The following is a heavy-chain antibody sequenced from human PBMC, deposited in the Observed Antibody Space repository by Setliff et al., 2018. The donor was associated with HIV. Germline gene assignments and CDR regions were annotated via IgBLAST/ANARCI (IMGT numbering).Heavy chain of an antibody. D-gene: IGHD4-4*01. CDR3: TTTYVRDDYNFDF. CDR1: GYSFTSFY. Sequence: ASVKVSCKASGYSFTSFYVNWVRQPAGLGLEWMGWMNPNSGNTYYTPKFHGRLTMTRNTSITTAYMDLSSLRSEDTAVYYFTTTYVRDDYNFDFLGQGSLVTVSP. V-gene: IGHV1-8*01. CDR2: MNPNSGNT. J-gene: IGHJ4*02.